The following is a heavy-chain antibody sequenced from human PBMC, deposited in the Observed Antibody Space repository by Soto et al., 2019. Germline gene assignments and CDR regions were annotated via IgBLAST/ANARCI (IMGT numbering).Heavy chain of an antibody. CDR1: GFIFSAHW. J-gene: IGHJ4*02. CDR2: INRDGSET. CDR3: ARALVNGGDY. Sequence: EVQLVESGGGLVQPGGSLRLSCGTSGFIFSAHWMAWVRQAPGKGLEWVANINRDGSETNFVDSVKGRFTISRDNARNSVYLQMNRLRAEDTAVYYCARALVNGGDYWGQGTLVTVSS. D-gene: IGHD2-8*02. V-gene: IGHV3-7*01.